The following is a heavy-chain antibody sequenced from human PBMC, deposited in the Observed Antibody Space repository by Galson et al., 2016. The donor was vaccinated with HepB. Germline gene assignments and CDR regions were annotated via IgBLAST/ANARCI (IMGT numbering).Heavy chain of an antibody. J-gene: IGHJ4*02. CDR3: AKVNWGLEFFHY. CDR2: ISPTGAST. D-gene: IGHD7-27*01. CDR1: GFTFSNYA. Sequence: SLRLSCAASGFTFSNYAMTWARQAPGKGLEWVSGISPTGASTYYADSVQGRFTISRDNSNNVLHLQMNSLRAEDTAIYYCAKVNWGLEFFHYWGQGTLVTVSS. V-gene: IGHV3-23*01.